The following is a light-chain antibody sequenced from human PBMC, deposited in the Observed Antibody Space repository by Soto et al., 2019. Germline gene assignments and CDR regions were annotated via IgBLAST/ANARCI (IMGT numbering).Light chain of an antibody. V-gene: IGLV1-40*01. Sequence: QSVLTQPPSVSGAPGQRVTISCTGSSSNIGAGYHVHWYQQLPGTAPKLLMYTNNNRPSGVPDRFSGSKSGTSASLAITGLQAEDEADYYCASYAGTKLFVFGSGTKVTVL. J-gene: IGLJ1*01. CDR2: TNN. CDR3: ASYAGTKLFV. CDR1: SSNIGAGYH.